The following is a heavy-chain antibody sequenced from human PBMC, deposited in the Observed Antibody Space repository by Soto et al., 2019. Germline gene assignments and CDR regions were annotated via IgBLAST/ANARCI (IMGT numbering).Heavy chain of an antibody. Sequence: QLQLEESGPGLVKPSQTLSLTCAVSGGSISNGGYYWSWIRQHPGKGLEWIGSIYFSGSTYYNPSLKSRVTISVATPKNPFSLKLSSVTAAATAVYYCARDSAAQQRQHQWGGGYMDVWGKGTSVTVS. D-gene: IGHD6-13*01. CDR2: IYFSGST. V-gene: IGHV4-31*11. J-gene: IGHJ6*03. CDR1: GGSISNGGYY. CDR3: ARDSAAQQRQHQWGGGYMDV.